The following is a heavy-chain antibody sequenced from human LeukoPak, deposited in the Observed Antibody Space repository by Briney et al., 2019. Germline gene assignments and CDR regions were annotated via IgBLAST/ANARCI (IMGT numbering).Heavy chain of an antibody. CDR3: ARSNLDGDYGDYRPYDY. J-gene: IGHJ4*02. V-gene: IGHV3-21*01. Sequence: GGSLRLSCAASGFTFNSFSMNWVRQAPGKGLEWVSSISSSTIYTYYADSVEGRFTISRDNAKSSLYLQMNSLRADDTAIYYCARSNLDGDYGDYRPYDYWGQGTLVTVSS. D-gene: IGHD4-17*01. CDR1: GFTFNSFS. CDR2: ISSSTIYT.